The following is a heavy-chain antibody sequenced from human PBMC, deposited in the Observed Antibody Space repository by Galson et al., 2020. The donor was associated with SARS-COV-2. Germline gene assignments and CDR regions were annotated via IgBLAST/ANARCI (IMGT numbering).Heavy chain of an antibody. J-gene: IGHJ6*02. Sequence: GGSLRLSCAASGFPFSSYAMNWVRQAPGEGLEWVSAISGSGDTTHYAGSVKGRFTISRDNSKNTLYMQMNSVRAEDTAVYYCAKRLYSSSQSETRGMDVWGQGATVTVSS. V-gene: IGHV3-23*01. CDR2: ISGSGDTT. CDR3: AKRLYSSSQSETRGMDV. D-gene: IGHD6-13*01. CDR1: GFPFSSYA.